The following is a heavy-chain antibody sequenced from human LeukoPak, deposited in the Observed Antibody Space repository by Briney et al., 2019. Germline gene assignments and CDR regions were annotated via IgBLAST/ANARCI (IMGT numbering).Heavy chain of an antibody. V-gene: IGHV3-23*01. Sequence: GRSLRLSCSASDFSFITYAMSWVRQAPGKGLEWVSSISGSGGSTYYADSVKGRFTISRDNSKNTLYLQMNSLRAEDTAVYYCAELGITMIGGVWGKGTTVTISS. J-gene: IGHJ6*04. CDR2: ISGSGGST. CDR3: AELGITMIGGV. D-gene: IGHD3-10*02. CDR1: DFSFITYA.